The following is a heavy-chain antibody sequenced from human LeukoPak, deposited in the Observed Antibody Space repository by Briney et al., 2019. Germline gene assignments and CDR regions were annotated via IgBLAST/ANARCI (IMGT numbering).Heavy chain of an antibody. V-gene: IGHV3-20*01. CDR2: INWNGGST. D-gene: IGHD3-10*01. Sequence: PGGSLRLSCAASGFTFDDYGMSWVRQAPGKGLEWVSGINWNGGSTGYADSVKGRFTISRDNAKNSLYLQMNSLRAEDTALYHCARVYYYGSGRSWFDPWGQGTPVTVSS. CDR1: GFTFDDYG. CDR3: ARVYYYGSGRSWFDP. J-gene: IGHJ5*02.